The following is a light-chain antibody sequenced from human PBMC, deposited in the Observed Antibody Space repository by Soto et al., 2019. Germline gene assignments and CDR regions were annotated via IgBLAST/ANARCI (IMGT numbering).Light chain of an antibody. Sequence: DIQMTQSPSSLSASVGDRVTITCRASQGIRNDLAWYQHTSGKPPKRLIYGASTLERGVPSWFSGSGAGTDFTLTISSLQPEDFATYYGFQSNSYPLTFGQGTKL. CDR2: GAS. V-gene: IGKV1-17*01. CDR1: QGIRND. CDR3: FQSNSYPLT. J-gene: IGKJ2*01.